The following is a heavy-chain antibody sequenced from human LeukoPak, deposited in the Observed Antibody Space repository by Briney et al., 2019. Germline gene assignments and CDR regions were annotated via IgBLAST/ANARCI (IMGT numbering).Heavy chain of an antibody. CDR2: ISTYNDNI. CDR1: GYPFSSYA. D-gene: IGHD4-11*01. J-gene: IGHJ3*02. Sequence: ASVKASCKASGYPFSSYAISWVRQAPGQGLEWMGWISTYNDNIDYAQKLQGRVTMTTDTSTSTAYMELRSLRSDDTAVYYCARDNSQDAFDIWGQGTMVTVSS. CDR3: ARDNSQDAFDI. V-gene: IGHV1-18*01.